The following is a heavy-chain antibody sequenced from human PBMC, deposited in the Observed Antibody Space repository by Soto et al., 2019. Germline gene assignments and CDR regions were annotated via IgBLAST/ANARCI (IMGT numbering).Heavy chain of an antibody. Sequence: QVHLVQSGAEVKKPGASVKVTCKGSGYGFTTYGITWVRQAPGKGLEWMAGISAHNGNTNYAQKLEGRVIVTRDTPTGMTYIELTPARSDGTAVSYCARGGYGDYWGQGALVTVSS. CDR1: GYGFTTYG. D-gene: IGHD1-1*01. J-gene: IGHJ4*02. V-gene: IGHV1-18*01. CDR3: ARGGYGDY. CDR2: ISAHNGNT.